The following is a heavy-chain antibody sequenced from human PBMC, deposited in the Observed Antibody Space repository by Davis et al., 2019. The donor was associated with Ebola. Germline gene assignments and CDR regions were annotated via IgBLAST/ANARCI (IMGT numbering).Heavy chain of an antibody. CDR2: ISAYNGNT. CDR3: ARQPYDSSGYPYAFDI. J-gene: IGHJ3*02. V-gene: IGHV1-18*01. D-gene: IGHD3-22*01. Sequence: ASVKVSCKASGYTFTSYGISWVRQAPGQGLEWMGWISAYNGNTNYAQKLQGRVTMTTDTSTSTAYMELRSLRSDDTAVYYCARQPYDSSGYPYAFDIWGQGTMVTVSS. CDR1: GYTFTSYG.